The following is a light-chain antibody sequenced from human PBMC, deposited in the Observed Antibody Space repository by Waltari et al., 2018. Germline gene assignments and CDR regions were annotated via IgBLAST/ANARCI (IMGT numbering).Light chain of an antibody. CDR3: CSYAGSYTFV. J-gene: IGLJ7*01. CDR2: DVV. CDR1: RSDVGSYNF. V-gene: IGLV2-11*01. Sequence: QSALPQPRSVSGSPGQSVTISCSGTRSDVGSYNFVSWYQQHPGNAPKLLIYDVVKRPSGVPDRFSGSKSGNTASLTISGLQTEDESDYYCCSYAGSYTFVFGGGTQLTVL.